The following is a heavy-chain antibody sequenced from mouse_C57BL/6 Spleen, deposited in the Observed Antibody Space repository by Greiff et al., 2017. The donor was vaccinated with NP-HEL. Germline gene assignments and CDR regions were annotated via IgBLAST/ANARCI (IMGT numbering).Heavy chain of an antibody. CDR3: ARRGWDAEYYFDY. D-gene: IGHD4-1*01. Sequence: EVQLQQSGPELVKPGASVKISCKASGYTFTDYYMNWVKQSHGKSLEWIGDINPNNGGTSYNQKFKGKATLTGDKSSSTAYMELRSLTSEDSAVYYCARRGWDAEYYFDYWGQGTTLTVSS. V-gene: IGHV1-26*01. CDR2: INPNNGGT. J-gene: IGHJ2*01. CDR1: GYTFTDYY.